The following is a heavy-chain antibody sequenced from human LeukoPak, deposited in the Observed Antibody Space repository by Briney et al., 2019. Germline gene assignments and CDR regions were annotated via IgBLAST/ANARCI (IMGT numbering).Heavy chain of an antibody. V-gene: IGHV3-23*01. Sequence: GGSLRLSCAASGFTFSSYAMSWVRQAPGKGLEWVSAISGSGGSTYCADSVKGRFTISRDNSKNTLYLQMNSLRAEDTAVYYCAKSIAAVYYYYMDVWGKGTTVTVSS. D-gene: IGHD6-6*01. CDR1: GFTFSSYA. CDR2: ISGSGGST. J-gene: IGHJ6*03. CDR3: AKSIAAVYYYYMDV.